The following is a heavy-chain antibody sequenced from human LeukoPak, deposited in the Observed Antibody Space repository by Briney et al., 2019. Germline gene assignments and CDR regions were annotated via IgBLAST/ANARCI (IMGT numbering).Heavy chain of an antibody. Sequence: GGSLRLSCAASGFTFRSYWTSWVRQAPGKGLEWVADIKQDGSEKYYVDSVKGRFTISRDNSKNTLYLQMNSLRAEDTAVYYCARWGQLVPFDYWGQGTLVTVSS. J-gene: IGHJ4*02. CDR3: ARWGQLVPFDY. V-gene: IGHV3-7*01. CDR2: IKQDGSEK. CDR1: GFTFRSYW. D-gene: IGHD6-6*01.